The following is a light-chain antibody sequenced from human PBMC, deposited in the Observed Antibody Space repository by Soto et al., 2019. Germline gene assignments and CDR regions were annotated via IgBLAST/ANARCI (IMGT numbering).Light chain of an antibody. CDR1: SGHSSYG. CDR2: LNSDGSH. J-gene: IGLJ2*01. V-gene: IGLV4-69*01. CDR3: QTWGTGIRV. Sequence: QSVLTQSPSASASLGASVKLTCTLSSGHSSYGIAWHQQQPETGPRYLMKLNSDGSHSKGDGVPDRFSGSSSGAERYLTISSLQSEDEADYSCQTWGTGIRVFGGGTKLTVL.